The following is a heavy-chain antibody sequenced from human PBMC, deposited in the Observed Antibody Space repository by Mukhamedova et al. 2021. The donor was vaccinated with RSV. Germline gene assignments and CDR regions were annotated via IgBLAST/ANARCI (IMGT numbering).Heavy chain of an antibody. D-gene: IGHD4-17*01. J-gene: IGHJ4*02. V-gene: IGHV1-46*01. CDR2: INPSDGIT. Sequence: EYMGIINPSDGITSYAQKFQDRVTMTRDTSTSTLYMELSSLRSEDTAVYYCVCGDLYHRFDYWGQGTLVTVSS. CDR3: VCGDLYHRFDY.